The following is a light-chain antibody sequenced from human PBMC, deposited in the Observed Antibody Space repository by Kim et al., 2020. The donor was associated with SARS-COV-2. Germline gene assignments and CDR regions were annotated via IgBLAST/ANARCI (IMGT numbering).Light chain of an antibody. V-gene: IGLV1-51*01. CDR3: GTWDSSLSAGV. CDR1: SSNIGNNY. Sequence: GQKVTISCSRSSSNIGNNYVSWYQQLPGTAPKLLIYDNNKRPSGIPDRFSGSKSGTSATLGITGLQTGDEADYYCGTWDSSLSAGVFGTGTKVTVL. J-gene: IGLJ1*01. CDR2: DNN.